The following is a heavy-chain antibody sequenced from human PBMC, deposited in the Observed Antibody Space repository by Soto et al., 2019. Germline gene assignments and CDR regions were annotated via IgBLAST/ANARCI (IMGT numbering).Heavy chain of an antibody. J-gene: IGHJ6*02. CDR2: IYYSGST. V-gene: IGHV4-39*01. CDR1: GGSITNSPW. Sequence: RASETLSLTCAVSGGSITNSPWWSWVRQPPGKGLEWIGSIYYSGSTYYNPSLKSRVTISVDTSKNQFSLKLSSVTAADTAVYYCASGFGLDVWGQGSTVTVSS. CDR3: ASGFGLDV.